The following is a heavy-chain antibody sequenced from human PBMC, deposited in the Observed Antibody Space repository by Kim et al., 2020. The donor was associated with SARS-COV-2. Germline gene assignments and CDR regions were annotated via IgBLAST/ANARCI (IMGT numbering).Heavy chain of an antibody. CDR2: IYSGGST. CDR3: ARDSPLDYGDSILGY. D-gene: IGHD4-17*01. Sequence: GGSLRLSCAASGFTVSSNYMNWVRQAPGKGLEWVSVIYSGGSTYYADSVKGRFTISRDNSKNTLYLQMNSLRAEDTAVYYCARDSPLDYGDSILGYWGQGTLVTVSS. CDR1: GFTVSSNY. V-gene: IGHV3-53*01. J-gene: IGHJ4*02.